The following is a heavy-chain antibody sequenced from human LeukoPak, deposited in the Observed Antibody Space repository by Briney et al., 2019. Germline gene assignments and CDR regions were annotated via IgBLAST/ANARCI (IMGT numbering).Heavy chain of an antibody. CDR1: GFTFSSYW. CDR3: ARAGGQFTDY. Sequence: GGSLRLSCAASGFTFSSYWMHWVRQAPGKGLVWVSRINNDGSSTSYADSVKGRFTISRDNAKNTLYLQMNSLRAEDTAVYYCARAGGQFTDYWGQGTLVTVSS. CDR2: INNDGSST. V-gene: IGHV3-74*01. D-gene: IGHD3-10*01. J-gene: IGHJ4*02.